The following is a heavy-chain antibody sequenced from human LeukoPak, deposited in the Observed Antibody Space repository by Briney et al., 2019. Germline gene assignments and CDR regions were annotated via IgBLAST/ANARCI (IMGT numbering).Heavy chain of an antibody. J-gene: IGHJ4*02. CDR3: ARGRLHRLPYIPFHY. V-gene: IGHV1-2*02. Sequence: GASVKVSCKASGYTFTSYCMHWVRQAPGQGLEWMGLMNPNSGGTNYAQKFQDRVTMTRDASITTAFMELSRLRSDDTAVYYCARGRLHRLPYIPFHYWGQGTLVTVSS. CDR2: MNPNSGGT. D-gene: IGHD6-25*01. CDR1: GYTFTSYC.